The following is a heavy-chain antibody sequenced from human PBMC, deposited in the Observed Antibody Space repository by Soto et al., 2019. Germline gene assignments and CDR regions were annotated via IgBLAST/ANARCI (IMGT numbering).Heavy chain of an antibody. Sequence: QVQLQESGPRLVKPSETLSLTCTVSGDSISPYFWSWIRQPPGRGLEWIGYIYYKGSTGYIPSLKSRLTISVDTSKNQFSLNLDSVTAADTAVYYCARTTPVRAKGYYFDFWGQGALVTVSS. J-gene: IGHJ4*02. CDR2: IYYKGST. D-gene: IGHD4-17*01. V-gene: IGHV4-59*01. CDR3: ARTTPVRAKGYYFDF. CDR1: GDSISPYF.